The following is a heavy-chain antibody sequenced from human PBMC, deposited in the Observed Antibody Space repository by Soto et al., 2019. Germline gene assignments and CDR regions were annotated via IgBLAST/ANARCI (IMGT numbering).Heavy chain of an antibody. J-gene: IGHJ4*02. Sequence: QVQLVQSGAEVKKPGASVKVSCKASGYTFTTYGISWVRQAPGQGLEWMGWITAYNGNTNYAPKLQGRVTMTTDTSTSTAYMELRSLTSDYTAVYYCARGWFGEFVHYFDYWGQGTLVTVSS. CDR2: ITAYNGNT. D-gene: IGHD3-10*01. V-gene: IGHV1-18*01. CDR1: GYTFTTYG. CDR3: ARGWFGEFVHYFDY.